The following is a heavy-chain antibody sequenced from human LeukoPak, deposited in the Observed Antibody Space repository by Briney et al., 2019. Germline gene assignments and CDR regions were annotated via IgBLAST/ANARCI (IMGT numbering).Heavy chain of an antibody. CDR1: GFTFISSA. V-gene: IGHV3-30*02. D-gene: IGHD3-10*01. CDR3: AKDGSWTCTD. Sequence: PGGSLRHSCGASGFTFISSAVHWVRQGPGKGLEWVAYIAHHGNNKYYADSVKGRFTISRDNSKGSLYLQMNSLRADDTAVYYCAKDGSWTCTDWGQGTMVRVSS. CDR2: IAHHGNNK. J-gene: IGHJ4*02.